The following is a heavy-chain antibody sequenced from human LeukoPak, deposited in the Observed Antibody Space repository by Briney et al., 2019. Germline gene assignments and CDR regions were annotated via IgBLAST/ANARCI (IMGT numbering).Heavy chain of an antibody. Sequence: GGSLRLSCAASGFTFSSYAMSWVRQAPGKGLEWVSAISGSGGSTYYADSVKGRFTISRDNSKNTLYLQMNSLRAEDTAVYYCAKGRTSRYSYGYYPFDYWGQGTLVTVSS. J-gene: IGHJ4*02. CDR2: ISGSGGST. CDR1: GFTFSSYA. V-gene: IGHV3-23*01. D-gene: IGHD5-18*01. CDR3: AKGRTSRYSYGYYPFDY.